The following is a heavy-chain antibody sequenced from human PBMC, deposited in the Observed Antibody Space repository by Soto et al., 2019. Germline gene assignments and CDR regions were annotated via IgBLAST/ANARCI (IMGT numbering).Heavy chain of an antibody. CDR3: AREAVAGTRRYYFDY. Sequence: GGSLRLSCAASGFTVSSNYMSWVRQAPGKGLEWVSVIYSGGSTYYADSVKGRFTISRDNSKNTLYLQMNSLRAEDTAVYYCAREAVAGTRRYYFDYWGQGTLVTVSS. V-gene: IGHV3-53*01. CDR2: IYSGGST. CDR1: GFTVSSNY. J-gene: IGHJ4*02. D-gene: IGHD6-19*01.